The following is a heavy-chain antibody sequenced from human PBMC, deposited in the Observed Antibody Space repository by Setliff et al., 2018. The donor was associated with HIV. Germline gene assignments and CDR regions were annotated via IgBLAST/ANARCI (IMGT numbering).Heavy chain of an antibody. V-gene: IGHV1-18*01. D-gene: IGHD5-18*01. J-gene: IGHJ6*03. CDR1: GYTFTSYG. CDR2: ISTYSGDT. CDR3: ERLMDTTGGGNYYYYMGV. Sequence: ASVKVSCKASGYTFTSYGISWVRQAPGKGLEWMGWISTYSGDTNYAQKLQGRVTMTTDTSTSTAYMELRSLRSDDTAVYYCERLMDTTGGGNYYYYMGVWGKGTTVTVSS.